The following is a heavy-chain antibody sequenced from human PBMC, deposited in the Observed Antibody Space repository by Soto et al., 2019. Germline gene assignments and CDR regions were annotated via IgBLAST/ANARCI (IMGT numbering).Heavy chain of an antibody. CDR1: GYSFRTYG. Sequence: QVQLVQSGAEVKKPGASVKVSCEASGYSFRTYGISWVRQAPGQGLEWMGWISAYNGNTKYAQKFQGRVTMTTDTSTSRAYMDLRSLRSDDTAVYYCARDPGTYSGSYRYWGQGTLVTVSS. CDR2: ISAYNGNT. D-gene: IGHD1-26*01. CDR3: ARDPGTYSGSYRY. J-gene: IGHJ4*02. V-gene: IGHV1-18*04.